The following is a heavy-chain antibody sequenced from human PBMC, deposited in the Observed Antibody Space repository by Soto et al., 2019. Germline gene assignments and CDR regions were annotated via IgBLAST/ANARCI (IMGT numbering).Heavy chain of an antibody. D-gene: IGHD1-7*01. V-gene: IGHV1-2*02. Sequence: ASVKVSCKASGDTFTGSYMHWVRQAPGQGLEWMGWINPNSGGTNYAQKFQGRVTMTRDTSISTAYMELSRLRSDDTAVYYCARAHAVIKTGTTFGYYYYCMDVWGQGTTVTVSS. CDR1: GDTFTGSY. J-gene: IGHJ6*02. CDR3: ARAHAVIKTGTTFGYYYYCMDV. CDR2: INPNSGGT.